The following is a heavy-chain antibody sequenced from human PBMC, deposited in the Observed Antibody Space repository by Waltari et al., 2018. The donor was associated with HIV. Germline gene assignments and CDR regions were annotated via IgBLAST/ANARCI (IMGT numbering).Heavy chain of an antibody. CDR3: TRDAASSGYWYFDL. V-gene: IGHV1-2*02. Sequence: QVQLVQSGPEVKKPGASVKVSCKASGYTFTGYYMHWVRQAPGQGLEWMGWINPNSGGTKYAQKFQGRVTVTRDTSISTAYMELSRLRSDDTAVYYCTRDAASSGYWYFDLWGRGTLVTVSS. D-gene: IGHD3-10*01. CDR2: INPNSGGT. J-gene: IGHJ2*01. CDR1: GYTFTGYY.